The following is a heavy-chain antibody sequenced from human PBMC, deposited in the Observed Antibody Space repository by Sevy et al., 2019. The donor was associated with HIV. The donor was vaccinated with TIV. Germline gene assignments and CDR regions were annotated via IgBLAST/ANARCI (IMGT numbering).Heavy chain of an antibody. CDR1: GFTFSTYS. CDR3: ARDLSGRSAGFDT. V-gene: IGHV3-48*02. CDR2: IRSSSEIT. Sequence: GGSLRLSCAASGFTFSTYSMNWVRQTPGKGLEWVSYIRSSSEITFYADSLKGRFTISRDNAKNPLDLQMNSLRDEDTAVYYCARDLSGRSAGFDTWGQGTLVTVSS. J-gene: IGHJ5*02. D-gene: IGHD1-26*01.